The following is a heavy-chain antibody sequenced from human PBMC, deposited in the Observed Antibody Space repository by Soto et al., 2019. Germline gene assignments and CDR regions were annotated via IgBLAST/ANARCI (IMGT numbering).Heavy chain of an antibody. CDR3: ARRAASGRHFDH. Sequence: EVQLLESGGGLVQPGGSLRLSCAASGFTFSSYAMSWVRQAPGKGLEWVSVISSSGNSMYYADSVKGRFTVSRDNAENSLYLQMNSLRAEDTAVYYCARRAASGRHFDHWGQGTLVSVSS. CDR1: GFTFSSYA. J-gene: IGHJ4*02. CDR2: ISSSGNSM. V-gene: IGHV3-23*01. D-gene: IGHD6-13*01.